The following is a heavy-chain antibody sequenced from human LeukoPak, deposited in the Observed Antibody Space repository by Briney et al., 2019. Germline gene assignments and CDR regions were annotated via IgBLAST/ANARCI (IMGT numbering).Heavy chain of an antibody. Sequence: PGGSLRLSCAASGFTFSSYGMHWVRQAPGKGLEWVAVISYDGSNKYYADSVKGRFTISRDNSKNTLYLQMNSLRAEDTAVYYCARERVYSGNGDYWGQGTLVTVSS. V-gene: IGHV3-30*03. D-gene: IGHD2-8*01. CDR3: ARERVYSGNGDY. J-gene: IGHJ4*02. CDR1: GFTFSSYG. CDR2: ISYDGSNK.